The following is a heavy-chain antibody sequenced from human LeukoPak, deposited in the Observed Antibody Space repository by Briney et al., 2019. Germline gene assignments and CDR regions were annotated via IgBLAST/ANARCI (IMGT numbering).Heavy chain of an antibody. D-gene: IGHD3-16*01. CDR1: GFTFSSYW. J-gene: IGHJ3*01. Sequence: GGSLRLSCAASGFTFSSYWMSWVRQAPGKGLEWVANIKQDGSEKYYVDSVKGRFTISRDNAKNSLYLQMNSLRAEDTTKYFCAKDEGGSLEAPYPALDFWGQGTAVTVSS. V-gene: IGHV3-7*03. CDR2: IKQDGSEK. CDR3: AKDEGGSLEAPYPALDF.